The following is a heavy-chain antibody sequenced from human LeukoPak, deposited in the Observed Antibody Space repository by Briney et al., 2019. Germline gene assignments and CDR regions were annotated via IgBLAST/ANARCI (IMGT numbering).Heavy chain of an antibody. CDR2: IYYSGST. V-gene: IGHV4-59*08. CDR1: GGSISSYY. J-gene: IGHJ5*02. Sequence: SETLSLTCTVSGGSISSYYWSWIRQPPGKGLEWIGYIYYSGSTNYNPSLKSRVTISADTSKNQFSLKLSSVTAADTAVYYCARLPYCSTTSCYYWFDPWGQGTLVTVSS. CDR3: ARLPYCSTTSCYYWFDP. D-gene: IGHD2-2*01.